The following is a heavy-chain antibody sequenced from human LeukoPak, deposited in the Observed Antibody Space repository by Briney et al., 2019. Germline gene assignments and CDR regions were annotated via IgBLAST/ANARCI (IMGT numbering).Heavy chain of an antibody. CDR3: ARDRHGDYNLYGMVV. Sequence: SEILSLTCTVSGGSISSSSYYWGWIRQPPGKGLEWIGNIYYSGSTYYNPSLKSRVTISVDTSKNQFSLKLSSVTAADTAVYYCARDRHGDYNLYGMVVWGQGTTVTVSS. CDR2: IYYSGST. D-gene: IGHD2-8*01. J-gene: IGHJ6*02. V-gene: IGHV4-39*07. CDR1: GGSISSSSYY.